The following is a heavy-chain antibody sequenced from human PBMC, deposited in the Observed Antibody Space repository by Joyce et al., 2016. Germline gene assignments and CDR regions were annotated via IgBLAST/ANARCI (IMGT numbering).Heavy chain of an antibody. CDR3: ANSLSDAGVFDY. D-gene: IGHD1-14*01. CDR2: IYDRGST. J-gene: IGHJ4*02. Sequence: QVQLQESGPGLLKPSQTLSLTCTVSGGSISSDTYYWSWIRQLPGKGLEWIGYIYDRGSTHYNPSLSSRATISLDTSKNHFSLKLSSVTAADTAVYHCANSLSDAGVFDYWGQGTVVTVSS. V-gene: IGHV4-31*03. CDR1: GGSISSDTYY.